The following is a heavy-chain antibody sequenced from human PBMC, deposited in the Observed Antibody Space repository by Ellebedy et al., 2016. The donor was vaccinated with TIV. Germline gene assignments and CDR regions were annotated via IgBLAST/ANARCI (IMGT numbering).Heavy chain of an antibody. D-gene: IGHD1-14*01. Sequence: AASVKVSCKVSGYSLSELSMHWVRQAPGKGLGWMGGFDPEDGETVYAQKFQGTVTMTEDTSTDTTYMELSSLRSEDTAVYYCTTEKYNRWGYFGLWGRGTLVTVSS. J-gene: IGHJ2*01. CDR1: GYSLSELS. CDR3: TTEKYNRWGYFGL. V-gene: IGHV1-24*01. CDR2: FDPEDGET.